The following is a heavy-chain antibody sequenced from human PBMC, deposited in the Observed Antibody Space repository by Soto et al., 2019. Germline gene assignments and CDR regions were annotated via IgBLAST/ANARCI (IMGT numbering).Heavy chain of an antibody. J-gene: IGHJ6*02. CDR3: ARDEEMATIGYYYYGMDV. V-gene: IGHV1-69*12. Sequence: QVQLVQSGAEVKKPGSSVKVSCKASGGTFSSYAISWVRQAPGQGLEWMGGIIPIFGTANNAQKFQGRVTITADESTSTAYMELSSLRSEDTAVYYCARDEEMATIGYYYYGMDVWGQGTTVTVSS. D-gene: IGHD5-12*01. CDR2: IIPIFGTA. CDR1: GGTFSSYA.